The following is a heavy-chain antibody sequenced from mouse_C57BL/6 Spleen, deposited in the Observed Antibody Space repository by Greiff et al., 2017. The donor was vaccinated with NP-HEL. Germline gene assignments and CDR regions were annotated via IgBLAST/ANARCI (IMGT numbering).Heavy chain of an antibody. CDR3: ARREGSDLSWFAY. D-gene: IGHD3-2*02. CDR2: ISSGGSYT. J-gene: IGHJ3*01. CDR1: GFTFSSYG. V-gene: IGHV5-6*01. Sequence: EVQRVESGGDLVKPGGSLKLSCAASGFTFSSYGMSWVRQTPDKRLEWVATISSGGSYTYYPDSVKGRFTISRDNAKNTLYLQMSSLKSEDTAMYYCARREGSDLSWFAYWGQGTLVTVSA.